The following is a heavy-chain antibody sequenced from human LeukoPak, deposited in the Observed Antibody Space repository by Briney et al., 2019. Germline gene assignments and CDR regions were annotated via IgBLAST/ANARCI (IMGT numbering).Heavy chain of an antibody. CDR2: INSDGSST. D-gene: IGHD3-22*01. CDR3: ARGYYDSSGPGGFDY. Sequence: GGSLRLSCAASGFTFSSYWMHWVRQAPGKGLVWVSRINSDGSSTSYADSVKGRFTISRDNAKNTLYLQMNSLRAEDTAVYYCARGYYDSSGPGGFDYWGQGTLVTVSS. V-gene: IGHV3-74*01. CDR1: GFTFSSYW. J-gene: IGHJ4*02.